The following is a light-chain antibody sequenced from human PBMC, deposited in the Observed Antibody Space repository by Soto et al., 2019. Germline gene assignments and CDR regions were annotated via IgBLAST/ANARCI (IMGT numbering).Light chain of an antibody. J-gene: IGLJ2*01. CDR3: QSYDSSLSGYVV. CDR1: SSNIGAGYD. V-gene: IGLV1-40*01. CDR2: GNS. Sequence: QSVLTQPPSVSGAPGQRVTISCTGSSSNIGAGYDVHWYQQLPGTAPKLLMYGNSNRPSGVPDRFSGSKSGTSASLAITGLQAEDEVDYYCQSYDSSLSGYVVFGGGTKLTVL.